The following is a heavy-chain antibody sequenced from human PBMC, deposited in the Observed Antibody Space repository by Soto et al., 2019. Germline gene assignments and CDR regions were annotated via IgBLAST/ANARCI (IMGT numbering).Heavy chain of an antibody. CDR3: AKGRFTMIVVDLDY. J-gene: IGHJ4*02. CDR2: MTGSGGSA. CDR1: GSTFNTYA. V-gene: IGHV3-23*01. D-gene: IGHD3-22*01. Sequence: GGSLRLSCVASGSTFNTYAMSWVRQAPGKGLEWVSGMTGSGGSAYYVDSVKGRFTISRDNSKNTVSLQMNSLRAEDTAIYYCAKGRFTMIVVDLDYWGQGTPVTVSS.